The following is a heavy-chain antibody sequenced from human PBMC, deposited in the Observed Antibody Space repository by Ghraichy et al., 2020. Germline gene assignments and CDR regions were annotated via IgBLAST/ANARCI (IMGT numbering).Heavy chain of an antibody. Sequence: GVLRLSCAASGFTFSISAMSWVRQTPGKGLEWVSAISRNGDSTSCADSVKGRFTISRDNSKNTLYLQMNSLRAEDTAVYYCAKGWGGVWGQGTLVTVSS. CDR1: GFTFSISA. CDR3: AKGWGGV. V-gene: IGHV3-23*01. J-gene: IGHJ4*02. D-gene: IGHD7-27*01. CDR2: ISRNGDST.